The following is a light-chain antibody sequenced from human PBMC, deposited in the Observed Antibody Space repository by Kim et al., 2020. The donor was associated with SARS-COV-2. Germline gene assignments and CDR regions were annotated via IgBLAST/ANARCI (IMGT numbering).Light chain of an antibody. CDR3: QQYYSTPLT. V-gene: IGKV4-1*01. J-gene: IGKJ4*01. CDR1: PSVLSSSNNKNS. CDR2: WAS. Sequence: ATLNCKSLPSVLSSSNNKNSLSWYQQTPGQPPKLLIYWASTRESGVPDRFSGSGSGTDFTLTISSLQAEDVAVYYCQQYYSTPLTFGGGTKVDIK.